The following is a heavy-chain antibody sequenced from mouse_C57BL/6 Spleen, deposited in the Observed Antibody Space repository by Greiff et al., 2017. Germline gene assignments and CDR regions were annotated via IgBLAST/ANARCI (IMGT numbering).Heavy chain of an antibody. CDR2: IYPGDGDT. V-gene: IGHV1-82*01. CDR3: ARYHYDYHFDY. J-gene: IGHJ2*01. Sequence: VQLQESGTVLARPGASVKMSCKASGYAFSSSWMNWVKQRPGKGLEWIGRIYPGDGDTNYNGKFKGKATLTADKSSSTAYMQLSSLTSEDSAVYFCARYHYDYHFDYWGQGTTLTVSS. CDR1: GYAFSSSW. D-gene: IGHD2-4*01.